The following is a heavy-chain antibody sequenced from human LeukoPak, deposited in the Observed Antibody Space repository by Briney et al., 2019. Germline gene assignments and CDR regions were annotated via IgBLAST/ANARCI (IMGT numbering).Heavy chain of an antibody. J-gene: IGHJ4*02. V-gene: IGHV3-30*02. Sequence: PGGSLRLSCAASGFIFSNYGMHWVRQTPGKGLEWVTFIKSDGSEKDYADSVKGRFTISRDNSKSTLFLQMNSLRAEDMALYHCVKEVSFGEMGGGNWGQGTLVTVSS. CDR2: IKSDGSEK. CDR1: GFIFSNYG. D-gene: IGHD3-16*01. CDR3: VKEVSFGEMGGGN.